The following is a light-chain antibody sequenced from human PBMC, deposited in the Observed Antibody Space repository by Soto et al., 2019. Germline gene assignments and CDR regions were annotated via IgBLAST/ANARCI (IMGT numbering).Light chain of an antibody. Sequence: QPVLTQPASVSGSPGQSITISCTGTSSDVGGYNYVSWYQQHPGKAPKLMIYEVSNRPSGVSNRFSGSKSGNTASLTISGLHAEDEADYYCSSYTSSSTPFVFGTGTKVTVL. CDR2: EVS. CDR3: SSYTSSSTPFV. J-gene: IGLJ1*01. CDR1: SSDVGGYNY. V-gene: IGLV2-14*01.